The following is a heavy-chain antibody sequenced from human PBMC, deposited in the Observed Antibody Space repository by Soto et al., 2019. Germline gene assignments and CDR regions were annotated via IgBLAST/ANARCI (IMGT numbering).Heavy chain of an antibody. D-gene: IGHD3-9*01. CDR2: IYPGDSDT. J-gene: IGHJ4*02. V-gene: IGHV5-51*01. CDR3: ARQYDILTGYTDY. CDR1: GYSFTSYW. Sequence: GESLKSSCKGSGYSFTSYWIGWVRHMPGKGLEWMGIIYPGDSDTRYSPSFQGLVTISADKSISTAYLQWSSLKASDTAMYYCARQYDILTGYTDYWGKGTLVTVSS.